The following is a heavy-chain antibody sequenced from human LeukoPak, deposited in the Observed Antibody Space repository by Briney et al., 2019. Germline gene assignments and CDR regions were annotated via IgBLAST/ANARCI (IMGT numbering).Heavy chain of an antibody. J-gene: IGHJ4*02. CDR3: ARGTQVRRSGIDY. CDR2: IYYSGST. Sequence: SETLSLTCTVSGGSISSSGYYWGWIRQPPGKGLEWIGSIYYSGSTYYNPSLKSRVTISVDTSKNQFSLKLTSVTAADTAVYCCARGTQVRRSGIDYWGQGTLVTVSS. D-gene: IGHD1-26*01. V-gene: IGHV4-39*07. CDR1: GGSISSSGYY.